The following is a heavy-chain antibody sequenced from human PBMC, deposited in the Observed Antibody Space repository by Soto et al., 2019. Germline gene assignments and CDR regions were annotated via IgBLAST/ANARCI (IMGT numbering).Heavy chain of an antibody. J-gene: IGHJ4*02. CDR1: GCSISSGGYY. D-gene: IGHD5-18*01. CDR3: ARVMGGYSYGSFDY. CDR2: IYYSGST. Sequence: QVQLQESGPGLVKPSQTLSLTCTVSGCSISSGGYYCSWIRQHPGKGLEWIGYIYYSGSTYYNPSSKSRFTISVDTSKNQCSLKLSSVTAADTVEYSCARVMGGYSYGSFDYWGQGTLVTVSS. V-gene: IGHV4-31*03.